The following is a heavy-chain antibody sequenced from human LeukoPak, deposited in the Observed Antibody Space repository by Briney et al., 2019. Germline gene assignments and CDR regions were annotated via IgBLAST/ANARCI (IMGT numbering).Heavy chain of an antibody. CDR3: ARGGQYLNWYSRGRTPFDY. CDR1: GFTFSSYE. Sequence: GGSLRLSCAASGFTFSSYEMNWVRQAPGKGLEWVANIKQDGSEKYYVDSVKGRFTISRDNAKNSLYLQMNSLRAEDTAVYYCARGGQYLNWYSRGRTPFDYWGQGTLVTVSS. CDR2: IKQDGSEK. J-gene: IGHJ4*02. D-gene: IGHD3-22*01. V-gene: IGHV3-7*01.